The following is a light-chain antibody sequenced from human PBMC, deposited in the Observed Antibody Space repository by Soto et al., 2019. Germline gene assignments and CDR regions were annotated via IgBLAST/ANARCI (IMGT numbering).Light chain of an antibody. CDR1: QSISSW. V-gene: IGKV1-5*01. CDR3: QQYNSYSYT. CDR2: DAS. J-gene: IGKJ2*01. Sequence: DIQMTQSPSTLSASVGDRVTITCRASQSISSWLAWYQQKPGKAPKLLIYDASSLESGVPSMFSGSGSGTEFTLTISSLQPDDFATYYCQQYNSYSYTFGHGTKLEIK.